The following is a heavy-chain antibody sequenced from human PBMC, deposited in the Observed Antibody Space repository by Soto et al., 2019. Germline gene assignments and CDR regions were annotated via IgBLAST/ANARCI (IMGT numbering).Heavy chain of an antibody. J-gene: IGHJ4*02. CDR3: ARDDRTGYYDY. CDR1: GFSFTNYW. Sequence: GGSLRLSCTASGFSFTNYWMSWVRQAPGKGLEWVGNIKEDGSQKQYVDSVEGRFIISRDNAKNLLYLQMSSLRVDDTAVFYCARDDRTGYYDYWGQGTLVTVSS. CDR2: IKEDGSQK. D-gene: IGHD3-22*01. V-gene: IGHV3-7*05.